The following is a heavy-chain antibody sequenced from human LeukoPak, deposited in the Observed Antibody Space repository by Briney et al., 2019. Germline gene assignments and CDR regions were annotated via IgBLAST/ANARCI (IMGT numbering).Heavy chain of an antibody. CDR3: AAGITWSDY. D-gene: IGHD2-8*02. CDR1: GFSFRSYG. CDR2: ISPDGTDK. V-gene: IGHV3-33*01. Sequence: PGRSLRHSCVTSGFSFRSYGMHWVRQAPGKGLEWVALISPDGTDKYFTDSVRGRFTISRDNSRSTLFLQMNSLRVDDTAVYYCAAGITWSDYWGQGTLVTVSP. J-gene: IGHJ4*02.